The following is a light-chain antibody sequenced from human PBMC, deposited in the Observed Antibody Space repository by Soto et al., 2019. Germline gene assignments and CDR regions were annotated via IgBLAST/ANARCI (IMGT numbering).Light chain of an antibody. CDR1: QSISTSY. CDR2: GTS. J-gene: IGKJ2*01. Sequence: ETVLTQSPATLYLSPGERATLSCRASQSISTSYIGWYQQRPGQAPRLLIYGTSTSATGVPDRFSGSGSGTDFILTISRLEPEDFAVYYCQQYGTSLMYTFGQGTKLQIK. CDR3: QQYGTSLMYT. V-gene: IGKV3-20*01.